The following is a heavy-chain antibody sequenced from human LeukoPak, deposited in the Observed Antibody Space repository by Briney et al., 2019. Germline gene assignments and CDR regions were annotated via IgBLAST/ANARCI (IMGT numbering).Heavy chain of an antibody. CDR3: ARDLTVVTPTTIIPAVPFDY. Sequence: KPSETLSLTCTVSGYSISSGYYWGWIRQPPGEGLEWIGSIYHSGSTYYNPSLKSRVTISVDTSKNQFSLKLSSVTAADTAVYYCARDLTVVTPTTIIPAVPFDYWGQGTLVTVSS. V-gene: IGHV4-38-2*02. D-gene: IGHD4-23*01. J-gene: IGHJ4*02. CDR1: GYSISSGYY. CDR2: IYHSGST.